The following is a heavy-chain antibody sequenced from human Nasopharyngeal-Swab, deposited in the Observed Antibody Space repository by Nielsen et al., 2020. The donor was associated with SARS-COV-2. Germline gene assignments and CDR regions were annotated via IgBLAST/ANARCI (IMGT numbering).Heavy chain of an antibody. CDR2: IYHSGSA. CDR3: ARKKWTDTAMVTVWFDP. CDR1: GYSISNGYH. V-gene: IGHV4-38-2*02. D-gene: IGHD5-18*01. Sequence: GSLRLSCNVSGYSISNGYHWGWVRQPPGKGLEWIATIYHSGSAYYNPSLKSRVTISVDTSKNQFSLKLSSVTAADTAVYYCARKKWTDTAMVTVWFDPWGQGTLVTVSS. J-gene: IGHJ5*02.